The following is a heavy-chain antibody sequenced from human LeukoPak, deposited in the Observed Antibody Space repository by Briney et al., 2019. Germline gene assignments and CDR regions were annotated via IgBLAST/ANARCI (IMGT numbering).Heavy chain of an antibody. CDR1: GFTFSSYG. Sequence: GGSLRLSCAASGFTFSSYGMSWVRHAPGKGLEWVSAISGSGGSTYYADSVKGRFTISRDNAKNTLYLQMNSLRAEDTAVYYCARPVITMVRGVIIEHWFDPWGQGTLVTVSS. D-gene: IGHD3-10*01. J-gene: IGHJ5*02. CDR3: ARPVITMVRGVIIEHWFDP. CDR2: ISGSGGST. V-gene: IGHV3-23*01.